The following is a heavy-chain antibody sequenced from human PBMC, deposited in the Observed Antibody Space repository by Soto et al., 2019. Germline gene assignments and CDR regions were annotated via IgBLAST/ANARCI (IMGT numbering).Heavy chain of an antibody. V-gene: IGHV3-33*01. D-gene: IGHD3-3*01. CDR1: GFTFSSYG. J-gene: IGHJ6*02. CDR3: ARDVAYYDFWSGYYTDYYYYGMDV. CDR2: IWYDGSNK. Sequence: QVQLVESGGGVVQPGRSLRLSCAASGFTFSSYGMHWVRQAPGKGLEWVAVIWYDGSNKYYADSVKGRFTISRDNSKNTLYLQMNSLRAEDTAVYYCARDVAYYDFWSGYYTDYYYYGMDVWGQGTTVIVSS.